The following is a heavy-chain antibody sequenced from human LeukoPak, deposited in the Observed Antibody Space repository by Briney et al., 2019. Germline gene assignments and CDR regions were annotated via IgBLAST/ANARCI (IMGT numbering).Heavy chain of an antibody. CDR3: AGDLIHQYSSSWYPFDY. V-gene: IGHV4-59*12. Sequence: SETLSLTCTVSGGSISSYYWSWIRQPPGKGLEWIGYIYYSGSTNYNPSLKSRVTISVDTSKNQFSLKLSSVTAADTAVYYCAGDLIHQYSSSWYPFDYWGQGTLVTVSS. D-gene: IGHD6-13*01. J-gene: IGHJ4*02. CDR1: GGSISSYY. CDR2: IYYSGST.